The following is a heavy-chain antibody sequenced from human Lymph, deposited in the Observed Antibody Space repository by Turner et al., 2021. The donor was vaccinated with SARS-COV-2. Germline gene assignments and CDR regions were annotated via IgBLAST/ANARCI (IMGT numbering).Heavy chain of an antibody. D-gene: IGHD6-13*01. CDR1: GIIVSRNY. J-gene: IGHJ6*02. CDR3: ARDLGTYGMDV. CDR2: IYSGGTT. Sequence: EVQLVETGGGLIQPGGSLRRSCAASGIIVSRNYMNWVGQAPGKGLECVSVIYSGGTTYYADSVKGRFTISRDNSKNTLYLQMNSLRVEDTAVYYCARDLGTYGMDVWGQGTTVTVSS. V-gene: IGHV3-53*02.